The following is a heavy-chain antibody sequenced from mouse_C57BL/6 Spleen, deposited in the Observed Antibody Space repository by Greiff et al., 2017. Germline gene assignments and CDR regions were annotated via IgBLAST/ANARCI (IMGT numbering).Heavy chain of an antibody. V-gene: IGHV5-16*01. CDR2: INYDGSST. CDR3: ARAFITTVVATSYWYFDV. CDR1: GFTFSDYY. J-gene: IGHJ1*03. Sequence: DVMLVESEGGLVQPGSSMKLSCTASGFTFSDYYMAWVRQVPEKGLEWVANINYDGSSTYYLDSLKSRFIISRDNAKNILYLQMSSLKSEDTATYYCARAFITTVVATSYWYFDVWGTGTTVTVSS. D-gene: IGHD1-1*01.